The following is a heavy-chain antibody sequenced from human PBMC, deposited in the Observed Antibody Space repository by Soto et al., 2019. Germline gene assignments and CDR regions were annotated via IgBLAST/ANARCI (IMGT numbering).Heavy chain of an antibody. Sequence: QVQLVESGGGVVQPGRSLRLSCAASGFTFSSYAMHWVRQAPGKGLEWVAVISYDGSNKYYADSVKGRFTISRDNSKNTMYLQMKSLRAEDTAVYYCAREPRGAVIVVVTAGDAFDLWGQGTMVTVSS. J-gene: IGHJ3*01. V-gene: IGHV3-30-3*01. CDR3: AREPRGAVIVVVTAGDAFDL. CDR1: GFTFSSYA. CDR2: ISYDGSNK. D-gene: IGHD2-21*02.